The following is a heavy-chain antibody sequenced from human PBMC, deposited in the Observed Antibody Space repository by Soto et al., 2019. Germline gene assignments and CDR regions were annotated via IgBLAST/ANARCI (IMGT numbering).Heavy chain of an antibody. CDR1: GCTLSTYW. D-gene: IGHD2-2*01. CDR3: ARYCSTTACSRGFDY. CDR2: IKQDGSEK. J-gene: IGHJ4*02. Sequence: VQLVESGGGLVQPGGSLRLSCAASGCTLSTYWMSWVRQAPGKGLEWVAIIKQDGSEKTYVDSVKGRFTISRDNAKNSLSLLMVSLRVEDTAVYYCARYCSTTACSRGFDYWGQGTLVTVSS. V-gene: IGHV3-7*01.